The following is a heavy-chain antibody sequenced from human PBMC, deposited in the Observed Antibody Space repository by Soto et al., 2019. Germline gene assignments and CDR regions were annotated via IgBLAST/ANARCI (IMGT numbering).Heavy chain of an antibody. Sequence: PSETLSLTCTVSGGSISSGDYYWSWIRQPPGKGLEWIGYIYYSGSTFYNPSLKNRVTISLDTSKIQFSLKLSSVTAADTAVYYCVREGGDNWLDPWGQGTPVTVYS. J-gene: IGHJ5*02. D-gene: IGHD3-16*01. CDR1: GGSISSGDYY. V-gene: IGHV4-30-4*01. CDR3: VREGGDNWLDP. CDR2: IYYSGST.